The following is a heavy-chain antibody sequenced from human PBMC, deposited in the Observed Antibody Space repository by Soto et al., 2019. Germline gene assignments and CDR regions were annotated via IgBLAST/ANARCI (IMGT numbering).Heavy chain of an antibody. CDR1: GGSISSGGYY. CDR3: ARAPYYDSSGYLYYFDY. J-gene: IGHJ4*02. D-gene: IGHD3-22*01. CDR2: IYYSGST. V-gene: IGHV4-31*03. Sequence: SETLSLTCTVSGGSISSGGYYWSWIRQHPGKGLEWIGYIYYSGSTYYNPSLKSRVTISVDTSKNQFSLKLSSVTAADTAVYYCARAPYYDSSGYLYYFDYWGQGTLVTVSS.